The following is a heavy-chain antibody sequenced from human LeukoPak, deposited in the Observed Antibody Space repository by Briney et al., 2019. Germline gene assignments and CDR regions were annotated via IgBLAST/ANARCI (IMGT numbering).Heavy chain of an antibody. Sequence: GGSLRLSCAASGLTFSDFWMHWVRQPPGKGQVWVALVKGDGRTTIYADSVKGRFTISRDNAKNTLYLQMNSLRADDSGVYYCATGHSYGYDYWGQGVLVTVSS. CDR3: ATGHSYGYDY. D-gene: IGHD5-18*01. CDR1: GLTFSDFW. J-gene: IGHJ4*02. V-gene: IGHV3-74*01. CDR2: VKGDGRTT.